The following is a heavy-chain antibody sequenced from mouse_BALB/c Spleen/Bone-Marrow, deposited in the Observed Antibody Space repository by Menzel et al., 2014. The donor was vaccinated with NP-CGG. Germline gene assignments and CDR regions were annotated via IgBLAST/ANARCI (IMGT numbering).Heavy chain of an antibody. Sequence: DVQLVESGGGLVQPGDSLRLSCATSGFTFSDFYMEWVRQPPGKRLEWIAASRNKAKHYTTEYSASVKGRFIVSRGTSQSILYLQMNALRAEDTAIYYCARDVGYGNYFVYWGQGTLVTVSA. V-gene: IGHV7-1*02. D-gene: IGHD2-10*02. J-gene: IGHJ3*01. CDR2: SRNKAKHYTT. CDR1: GFTFSDFY. CDR3: ARDVGYGNYFVY.